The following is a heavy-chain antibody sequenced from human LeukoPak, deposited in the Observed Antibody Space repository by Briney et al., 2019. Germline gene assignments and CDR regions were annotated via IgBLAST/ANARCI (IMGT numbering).Heavy chain of an antibody. J-gene: IGHJ4*02. V-gene: IGHV3-7*01. D-gene: IGHD6-6*01. Sequence: PGGSLRLSCAASGFRFSNYWMSWVRQAPGKGLEWVANIKEDGSIIYYVDSVKGQFTISRDNAKNSLYLQMNSLRAEDTAIYYCARIGYISSSFDYWGQGTLVTVSS. CDR3: ARIGYISSSFDY. CDR2: IKEDGSII. CDR1: GFRFSNYW.